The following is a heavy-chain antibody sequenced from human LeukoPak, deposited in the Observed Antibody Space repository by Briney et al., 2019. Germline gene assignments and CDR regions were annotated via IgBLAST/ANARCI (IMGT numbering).Heavy chain of an antibody. CDR1: GGTFSSYA. Sequence: SVKVSRKASGGTFSSYAISWVRQAPGQGLEWMGGIIPIFGTANYAQKFQGRVTITADESTSTAYMELSSLRSEDTAVYYCARGPYSSGWLDYWGQGTLVTVSS. CDR2: IIPIFGTA. J-gene: IGHJ4*02. CDR3: ARGPYSSGWLDY. D-gene: IGHD6-19*01. V-gene: IGHV1-69*01.